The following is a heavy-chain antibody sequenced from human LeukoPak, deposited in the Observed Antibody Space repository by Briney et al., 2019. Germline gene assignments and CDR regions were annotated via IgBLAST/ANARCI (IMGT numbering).Heavy chain of an antibody. V-gene: IGHV3-9*01. Sequence: PGRSLRLSCAASGFTFDDYAMHWVRQAPGKGLEWVSGISWNSGSIGYADSVKGRFTISRDNAKNSLYLQMNSLRAEDTALYYCAKDRILWLGEAAFDYWGQEPWSPSPQ. D-gene: IGHD3-10*01. CDR3: AKDRILWLGEAAFDY. CDR2: ISWNSGSI. CDR1: GFTFDDYA. J-gene: IGHJ4*01.